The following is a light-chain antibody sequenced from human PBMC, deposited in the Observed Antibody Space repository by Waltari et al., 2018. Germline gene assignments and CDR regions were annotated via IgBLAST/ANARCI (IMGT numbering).Light chain of an antibody. Sequence: DIQMTQSPSTVSASVGDRVTITCRARQSISTWLAWYQQKPGKAPKLLIYQASTLQTGVPSRFSGSGSDTEFTLTISGLQPGDFATYYCQQYESYSWTFGQGTKVEV. CDR1: QSISTW. CDR3: QQYESYSWT. V-gene: IGKV1-5*03. CDR2: QAS. J-gene: IGKJ1*01.